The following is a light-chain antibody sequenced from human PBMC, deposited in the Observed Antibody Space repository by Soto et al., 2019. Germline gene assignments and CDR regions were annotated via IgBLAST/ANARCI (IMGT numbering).Light chain of an antibody. V-gene: IGKV3-11*01. CDR3: QHRHNWPIT. CDR2: DTS. CDR1: QTIRGL. Sequence: EIVLTQSPATLSLSPGERATLSCRTSQTIRGLLNWYQQRPGQAPRLLIYDTSNRATDIPARCSGSGSGTDFILTISSLDPEDFGVYFGQHRHNWPITFGQGTRLDIK. J-gene: IGKJ5*01.